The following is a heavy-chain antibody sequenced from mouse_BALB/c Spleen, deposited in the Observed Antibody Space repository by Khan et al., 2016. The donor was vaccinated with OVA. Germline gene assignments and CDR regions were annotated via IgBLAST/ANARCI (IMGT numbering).Heavy chain of an antibody. CDR1: GFSLTGYG. V-gene: IGHV2-6-7*01. CDR2: IWGDGST. D-gene: IGHD2-10*01. CDR3: ARAYYANYRGAMDY. Sequence: VQLQESGPGPVAPSQSLSITCTVSGFSLTGYGVNWVRQPPGKGLEWLGMIWGDGSTDYNSALKSRLSISKDNSKSQVFLKMNSLQTDDTARYYCARAYYANYRGAMDYWGQGTSVTVSS. J-gene: IGHJ4*01.